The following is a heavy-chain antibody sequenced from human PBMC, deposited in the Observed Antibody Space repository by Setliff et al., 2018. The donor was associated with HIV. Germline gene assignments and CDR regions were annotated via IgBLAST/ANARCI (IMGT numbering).Heavy chain of an antibody. CDR1: GGSISSSSYY. D-gene: IGHD3-22*01. V-gene: IGHV4-39*07. CDR2: MYYGGST. CDR3: ARGLYYDSKSLDY. Sequence: PSETLSLTCTVSGGSISSSSYYWGWIRQSPGKGLEWIGSMYYGGSTFYNPSLKSRVTISEDTSKNQVSLKLSSITAADTAIYYCARGLYYDSKSLDYWGQGTLVTVSS. J-gene: IGHJ4*02.